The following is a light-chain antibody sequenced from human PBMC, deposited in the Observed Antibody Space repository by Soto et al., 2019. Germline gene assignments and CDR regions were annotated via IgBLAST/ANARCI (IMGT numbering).Light chain of an antibody. CDR2: KAS. CDR1: QNFNGW. J-gene: IGKJ1*01. CDR3: QQYNSYWT. Sequence: DIQMTQSPSTLSASLGDRVTITCRASQNFNGWLACYQQKPGKATKLLIYKASTLKSGVPSRFSGSGSGTEFTLTISSLQPDDFATYYCQQYNSYWTFGQGTKVDIK. V-gene: IGKV1-5*03.